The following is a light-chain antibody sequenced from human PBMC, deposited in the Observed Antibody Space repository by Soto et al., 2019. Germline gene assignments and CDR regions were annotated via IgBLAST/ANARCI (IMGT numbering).Light chain of an antibody. Sequence: DIRMTQSPSTLSGSVGDRVTITCRASQTISSWLAWYQQKPGKAPKLLIYKASTLKSGVPSRFSGSGSGTEFTLTISSLQPDDFATYYCQQYNSYSEAFGQWTKVELK. CDR3: QQYNSYSEA. CDR1: QTISSW. CDR2: KAS. V-gene: IGKV1-5*03. J-gene: IGKJ1*01.